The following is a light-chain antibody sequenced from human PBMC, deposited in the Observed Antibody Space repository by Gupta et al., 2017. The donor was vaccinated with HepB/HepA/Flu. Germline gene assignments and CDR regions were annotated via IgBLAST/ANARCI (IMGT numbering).Light chain of an antibody. V-gene: IGLV2-23*02. CDR1: SSNVGSYEF. CDR3: CSYAGSDKLI. J-gene: IGLJ2*01. Sequence: QSALTQAASASGSPGQSITISCTGSSSNVGSYEFVSWYQQHPGKAPKLVIYEVNKRPSGVSNRFSAAKSGNTASRTISGLQAEDEAEYYCCSYAGSDKLIFGGGTKLTVL. CDR2: EVN.